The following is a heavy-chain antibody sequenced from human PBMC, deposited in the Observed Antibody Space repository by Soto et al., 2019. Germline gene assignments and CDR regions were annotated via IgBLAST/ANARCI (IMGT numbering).Heavy chain of an antibody. CDR2: ISSSATYA. J-gene: IGHJ4*02. V-gene: IGHV3-11*06. CDR3: ARNDSSGYLDS. D-gene: IGHD3-22*01. CDR1: GFTFSDYY. Sequence: PGGSLRLSCAASGFTFSDYYMSWIRQAPGKGLEWLSYISSSATYAIYADSVKGRFTLSRDNAKNSLYLQMNSLRAEDTAVYYCARNDSSGYLDSWGQGTLVTVSP.